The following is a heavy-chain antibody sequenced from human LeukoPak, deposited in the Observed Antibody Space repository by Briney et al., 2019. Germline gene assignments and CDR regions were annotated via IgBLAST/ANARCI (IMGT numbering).Heavy chain of an antibody. V-gene: IGHV4-39*07. CDR2: IYYSGST. CDR3: TGELAGTTVHY. Sequence: SETLSLTCTVSGGSISSSYSYWGWIRQPPGKGLEWIGNIYYSGSTYYNPSLKSRVTISVDTSKNHFSLKLNSVTAADTAIYFCTGELAGTTVHYWGQGTLVTISS. J-gene: IGHJ4*02. D-gene: IGHD1-7*01. CDR1: GGSISSSYSY.